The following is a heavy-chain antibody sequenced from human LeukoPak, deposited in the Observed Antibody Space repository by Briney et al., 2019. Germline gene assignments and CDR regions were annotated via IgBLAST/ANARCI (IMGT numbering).Heavy chain of an antibody. D-gene: IGHD6-19*01. CDR3: AKPLGAYSSGCDY. Sequence: PGRSLRLSCAASGFTFSSYGMHWVRQAPGKGLEWVAVISDDGSNKYYADSVKGRFTISRDNSKNTLYLQMNSLRAEGTAVYYSAKPLGAYSSGCDYWGQGTLVTVSS. J-gene: IGHJ4*02. CDR2: ISDDGSNK. CDR1: GFTFSSYG. V-gene: IGHV3-30*18.